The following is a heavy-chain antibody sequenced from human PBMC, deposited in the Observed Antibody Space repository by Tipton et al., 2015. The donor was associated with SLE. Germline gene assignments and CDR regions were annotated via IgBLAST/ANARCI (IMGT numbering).Heavy chain of an antibody. V-gene: IGHV1-58*02. J-gene: IGHJ4*02. CDR2: IVVGSGNT. CDR3: AVQLNSGWPYFHY. D-gene: IGHD6-25*01. Sequence: QLVQSGPEVKKPGTSVRFSCKASGFTFTTSAMQWVRQARGQRLEWIGWIVVGSGNTKYAQKFQERVTITRDMSTSTVYMELGSLRSEDTAFYYCAVQLNSGWPYFHYWGQGTLVTVSS. CDR1: GFTFTTSA.